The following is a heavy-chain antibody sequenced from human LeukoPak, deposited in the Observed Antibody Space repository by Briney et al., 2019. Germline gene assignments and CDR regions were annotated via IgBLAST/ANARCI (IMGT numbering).Heavy chain of an antibody. CDR1: GFTFSSYW. V-gene: IGHV3-7*01. Sequence: GGSLRLSCAASGFTFSSYWMSWVRQAPGKGLEWVANIKQDGSEKYYVDSVKGRFTISRDNAKNSLYLQMNSLRAEDTAVYYCASGYDFWSGYFGLDYWGQGTLVTASS. CDR3: ASGYDFWSGYFGLDY. D-gene: IGHD3-3*01. J-gene: IGHJ4*02. CDR2: IKQDGSEK.